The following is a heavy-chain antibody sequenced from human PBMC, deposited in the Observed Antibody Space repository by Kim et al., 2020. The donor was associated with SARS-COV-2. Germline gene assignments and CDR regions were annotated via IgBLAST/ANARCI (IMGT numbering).Heavy chain of an antibody. J-gene: IGHJ5*02. CDR3: ARAIPPYYYDSSGYYWFDP. Sequence: SETLSLTCTVSGGSISSYYWSWIRQPPGKGLEWIGYIYYSGSTNYNPSLKSRVTISVDTSKNQFSLKLSSVTAADTAVYYCARAIPPYYYDSSGYYWFDPWGQGTLVTVSS. CDR1: GGSISSYY. CDR2: IYYSGST. D-gene: IGHD3-22*01. V-gene: IGHV4-59*13.